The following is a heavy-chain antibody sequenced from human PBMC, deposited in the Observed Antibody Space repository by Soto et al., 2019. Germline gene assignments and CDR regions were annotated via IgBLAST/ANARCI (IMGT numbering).Heavy chain of an antibody. J-gene: IGHJ4*02. CDR3: VRDGLDYYDTERLYFDN. CDR1: GFNFITYS. CDR2: ISSSAVYI. V-gene: IGHV3-21*01. D-gene: IGHD3-22*01. Sequence: PWGSLRLSCAASGFNFITYSLSWVRQAPGKGLEWAASISSSAVYIDYADSVRGRFTISRDNANNSLYLQMNSLRAEDTATYYCVRDGLDYYDTERLYFDNWGQGTLVTVSS.